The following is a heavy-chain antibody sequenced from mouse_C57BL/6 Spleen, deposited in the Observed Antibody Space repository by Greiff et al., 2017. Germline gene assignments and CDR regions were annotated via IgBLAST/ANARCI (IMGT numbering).Heavy chain of an antibody. Sequence: QVQLQQPGAELVKPGASVKLSCKASGYTFTSYWMHWVKQRPGRGLEWIGRISPNSGGTKYNEKFKSKATMTVDKPSSTAYMQLSRLTSEDSAVYYSARFYDGFAYAMDYWGQGTSVTVSS. CDR3: ARFYDGFAYAMDY. CDR1: GYTFTSYW. CDR2: ISPNSGGT. D-gene: IGHD2-3*01. J-gene: IGHJ4*01. V-gene: IGHV1-72*01.